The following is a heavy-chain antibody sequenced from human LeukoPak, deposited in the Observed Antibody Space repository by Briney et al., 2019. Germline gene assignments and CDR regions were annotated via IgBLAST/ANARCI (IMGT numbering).Heavy chain of an antibody. CDR2: ITSSSSYI. Sequence: PGGSLRLSCAASGFAFSSYSMTWVRQAPGKGLEWVSSITSSSSYIYYADSVKGRFTISRDDAKNSLYLQMNSLRVEDTAVYYCAREDMAAAGTGYFDYWGQGTLVTVSS. J-gene: IGHJ4*02. V-gene: IGHV3-21*04. CDR3: AREDMAAAGTGYFDY. CDR1: GFAFSSYS. D-gene: IGHD6-13*01.